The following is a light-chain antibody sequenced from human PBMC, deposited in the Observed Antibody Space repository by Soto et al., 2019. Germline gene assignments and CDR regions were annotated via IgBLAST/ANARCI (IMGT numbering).Light chain of an antibody. Sequence: QSVLTQPASVSGSPGQSITISCTGTSSDVGGYNYVSWYQQHPGKAPKLMIYEVSNRPSGVSNRFSGSKSGNTASLTISGLQAEDEADYYCSSYPSSSTSHVFGNGTKVT. J-gene: IGLJ1*01. CDR1: SSDVGGYNY. V-gene: IGLV2-14*01. CDR2: EVS. CDR3: SSYPSSSTSHV.